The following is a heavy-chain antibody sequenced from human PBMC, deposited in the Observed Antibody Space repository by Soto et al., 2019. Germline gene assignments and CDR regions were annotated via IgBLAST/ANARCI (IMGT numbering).Heavy chain of an antibody. CDR1: GYSFTSYW. D-gene: IGHD2-15*01. Sequence: GESLKISCKGSGYSFTSYWIGWVRQMPGKGLEWMGIIYPGDSDTRYSPSFQGQVTISADKSISTAYLQWSSLKASDTAMYYCARLGRRWHPGGWFDPWGQGTLVTVSS. V-gene: IGHV5-51*01. CDR2: IYPGDSDT. CDR3: ARLGRRWHPGGWFDP. J-gene: IGHJ5*02.